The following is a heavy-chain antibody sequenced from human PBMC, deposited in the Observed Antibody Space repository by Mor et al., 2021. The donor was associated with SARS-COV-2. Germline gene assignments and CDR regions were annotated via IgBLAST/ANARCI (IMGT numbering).Heavy chain of an antibody. D-gene: IGHD3-10*01. V-gene: IGHV3-11*03. J-gene: IGHJ6*02. CDR3: ARLVRTPYYYYGMDV. Sequence: ISRDNAKNSLYLQMNSLRAEDTAVYYCARLVRTPYYYYGMDVWGQGTTVTVSS.